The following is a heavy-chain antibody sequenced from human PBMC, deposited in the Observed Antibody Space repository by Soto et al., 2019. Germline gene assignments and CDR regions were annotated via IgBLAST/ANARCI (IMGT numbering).Heavy chain of an antibody. CDR1: GGPISSGGYY. CDR2: IYYSGRT. Sequence: QVQLQESGPGRVKPSQTLSLTCTVSGGPISSGGYYWRWIRQHPGKGLEWIGYIYYSGRTYYNPSLKSQVTISVDTSKNQFSLKLSSVTAADPADYYCAREPTIWGQGNLVTVSS. J-gene: IGHJ4*02. V-gene: IGHV4-31*01. CDR3: AREPTI. D-gene: IGHD1-26*01.